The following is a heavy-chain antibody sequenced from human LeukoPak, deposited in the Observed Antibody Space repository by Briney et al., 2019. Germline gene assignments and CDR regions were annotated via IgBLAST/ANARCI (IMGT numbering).Heavy chain of an antibody. J-gene: IGHJ6*04. CDR2: ISSSSSTI. CDR3: AELGITMIGGV. CDR1: GFTFSSYS. V-gene: IGHV3-48*01. D-gene: IGHD3-10*02. Sequence: GSLRLSCAASGFTFSSYSMNWVRQAPGKGLEWVSYISSSSSTIYYADSVKGRFTISRDNAKNSLYLQMNSLRAEDTAVYYCAELGITMIGGVWGKGTTVTVSS.